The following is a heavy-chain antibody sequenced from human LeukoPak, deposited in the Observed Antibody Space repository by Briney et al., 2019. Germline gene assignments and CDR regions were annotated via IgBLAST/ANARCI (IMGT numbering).Heavy chain of an antibody. CDR1: GGSISSGDYY. CDR3: ICDSSGYYKFDY. D-gene: IGHD3-22*01. J-gene: IGHJ4*02. V-gene: IGHV4-39*01. CDR2: IYYSGST. Sequence: SETLSLTCTVSGGSISSGDYYWSWIRQPPGKGLEWIGSIYYSGSTYYNPSLKSRVTISVDTSKNQFSLKLSSVTAADTAVYYCICDSSGYYKFDYWGQGTLVTVSS.